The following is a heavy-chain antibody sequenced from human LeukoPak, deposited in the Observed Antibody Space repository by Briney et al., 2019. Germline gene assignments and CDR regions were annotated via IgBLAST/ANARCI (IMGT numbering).Heavy chain of an antibody. CDR1: GFTFNHYW. CDR3: VRANRMDV. Sequence: QAGGSLRLSCVVSGFTFNHYWMTWVRQAPGKGLEWVANIKQDGSETYYVDSVKGRFTISRDNAKNLLFLHMTSLRVEDTAVYFCVRANRMDVWGQGTTVTVSS. V-gene: IGHV3-7*01. J-gene: IGHJ6*02. CDR2: IKQDGSET.